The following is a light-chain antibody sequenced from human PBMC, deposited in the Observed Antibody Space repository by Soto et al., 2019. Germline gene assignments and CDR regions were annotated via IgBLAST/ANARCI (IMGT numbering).Light chain of an antibody. V-gene: IGLV1-44*01. CDR3: AAWEG. CDR1: SSNIGSNT. J-gene: IGLJ1*01. CDR2: SNN. Sequence: QSVLTQPPSASGTPGQRVTISCSGSSSNIGSNTVNWYQQLPGTAPKLLIYSNNQRPSGVPDRFSGSKSGTSASLAISGLQSEDEADYYCAAWEGFGTGTKVTVL.